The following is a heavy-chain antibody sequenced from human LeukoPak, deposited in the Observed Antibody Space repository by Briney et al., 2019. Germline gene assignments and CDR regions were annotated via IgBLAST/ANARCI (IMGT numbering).Heavy chain of an antibody. CDR3: ARDSDSSGLDFDY. CDR2: ISTSGST. D-gene: IGHD3-22*01. V-gene: IGHV4-4*07. Sequence: SETLSLTCTVSGGSISNYYWNWIRQPAGKGLQWIGHISTSGSTNYSPSLKSRVTMSIDTSKNQFSLNLSSATAADTAVYYCARDSDSSGLDFDYWGQGTLVTVSS. J-gene: IGHJ4*02. CDR1: GGSISNYY.